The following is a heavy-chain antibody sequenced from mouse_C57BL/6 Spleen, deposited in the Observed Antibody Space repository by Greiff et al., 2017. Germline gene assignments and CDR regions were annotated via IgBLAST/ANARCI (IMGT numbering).Heavy chain of an antibody. J-gene: IGHJ2*01. CDR3: ARGDDYYGLDY. D-gene: IGHD1-1*01. Sequence: EVKLQESGPGLVKPSQSLSLTCSVTGYSITSGYYWNWLRQFPGNKLEWMGYISYDGSNNYNPSLKNRISITRDKSKNQFFLKLNAVTTEDTATYYCARGDDYYGLDYWGQGTTLTVSS. CDR1: GYSITSGYY. CDR2: ISYDGSN. V-gene: IGHV3-6*01.